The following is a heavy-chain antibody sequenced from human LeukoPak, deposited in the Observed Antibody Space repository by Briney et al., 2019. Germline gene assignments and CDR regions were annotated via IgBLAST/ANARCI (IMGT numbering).Heavy chain of an antibody. V-gene: IGHV6-1*01. J-gene: IGHJ4*02. D-gene: IGHD3-22*01. Sequence: SETLSLTCGISGDSVSSNGAAWNWIRQSPSRGLEWLGRTYYRSRWLNDFAPSVKSRIIISPDTSKNQFSLQLSSVTPEDTAVYYCARRTLSDRKFFDYWGQGTLVTVSS. CDR3: ARRTLSDRKFFDY. CDR1: GDSVSSNGAA. CDR2: TYYRSRWLN.